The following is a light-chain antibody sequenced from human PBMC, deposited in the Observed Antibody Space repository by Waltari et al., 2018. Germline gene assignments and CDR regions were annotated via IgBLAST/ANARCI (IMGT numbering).Light chain of an antibody. CDR1: KLRDKY. Sequence: SYALSQPPSVSVSPGPTASITCSGYKLRDKYACWYQQKPGQSPLFVIYQDANRRSGIPGRFSGSNSGNTATLTISETQAMDEADYYCQAWDDTTMVFGGGTKLTVL. CDR3: QAWDDTTMV. CDR2: QDA. J-gene: IGLJ2*01. V-gene: IGLV3-1*01.